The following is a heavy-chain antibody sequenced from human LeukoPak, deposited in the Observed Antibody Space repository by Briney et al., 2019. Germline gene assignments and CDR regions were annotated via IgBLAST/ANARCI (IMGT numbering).Heavy chain of an antibody. V-gene: IGHV3-7*03. CDR1: GFTFENYG. D-gene: IGHD2-21*02. Sequence: PGGSLRLSCAASGFTFENYGMSWVRQAPGKGLEWVSDINQDGGGKYYVDSVKGRFTISRDNAKNSLYLQMNSLRAEDTAVYYCAKGVSVVVTDLDYWGQGTVVTVSS. CDR3: AKGVSVVVTDLDY. J-gene: IGHJ4*02. CDR2: INQDGGGK.